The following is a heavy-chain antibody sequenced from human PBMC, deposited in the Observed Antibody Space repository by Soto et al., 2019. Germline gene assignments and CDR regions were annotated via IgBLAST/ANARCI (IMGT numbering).Heavy chain of an antibody. J-gene: IGHJ4*02. V-gene: IGHV4-31*03. CDR2: IYYSGST. CDR1: GGSISSGGYY. CDR3: ARRRADSSSYRPSDY. Sequence: QVQLQESGPGLVKPSQTLSFTCTVSGGSISSGGYYWSWIRQHPGKGLEWIGYIYYSGSTYYNPSLKSRVTISIDTSKNQFSLKLSSVTAADTAVYYCARRRADSSSYRPSDYWGQGTLVTVSS. D-gene: IGHD6-6*01.